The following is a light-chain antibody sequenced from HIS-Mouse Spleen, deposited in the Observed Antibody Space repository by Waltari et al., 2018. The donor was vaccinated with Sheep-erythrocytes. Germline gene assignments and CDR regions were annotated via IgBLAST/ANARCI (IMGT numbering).Light chain of an antibody. V-gene: IGLV3-1*01. CDR2: QDS. CDR3: QAWDSSTAWV. J-gene: IGLJ3*02. CDR1: KLGDKY. Sequence: SYELTQPPSVSVSPGTTASITCSGDKLGDKYACWYQQKPGQSPVLVIYQDSKRPSGIPERFSGSNSGNTATLTISGTQAMDEADYYCQAWDSSTAWVFGGGTKLTVL.